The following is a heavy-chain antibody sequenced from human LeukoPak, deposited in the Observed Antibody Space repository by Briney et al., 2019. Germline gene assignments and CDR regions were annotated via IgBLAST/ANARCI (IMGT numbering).Heavy chain of an antibody. J-gene: IGHJ4*02. D-gene: IGHD3-10*01. CDR2: ISGSGGSK. V-gene: IGHV3-23*01. Sequence: GGSLRLSCAASGFTFSSYAMSWVRQAPGKGLEWVSAISGSGGSKYYADSVKGRFTISRDNSKNTLYLQMNSLRAEDTAVYYCAKQLRTYYYGSGSYYVFDYWGQGTLVTVSS. CDR1: GFTFSSYA. CDR3: AKQLRTYYYGSGSYYVFDY.